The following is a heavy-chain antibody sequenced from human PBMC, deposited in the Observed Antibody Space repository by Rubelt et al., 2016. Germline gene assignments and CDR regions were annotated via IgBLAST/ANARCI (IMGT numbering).Heavy chain of an antibody. CDR1: GGTFSSYA. D-gene: IGHD3-3*01. J-gene: IGHJ3*02. Sequence: QVQLVQSGAEVKKPGSSVKVSCKASGGTFSSYAISWVRQAPGQGLEWMGGIIPIFGTANYAQTFQGRVTNTADESTSTAFMELSMLGSEDTAVYYCARDFLEWSDAFDIWGQGTMVSVSS. CDR3: ARDFLEWSDAFDI. CDR2: IIPIFGTA. V-gene: IGHV1-69*01.